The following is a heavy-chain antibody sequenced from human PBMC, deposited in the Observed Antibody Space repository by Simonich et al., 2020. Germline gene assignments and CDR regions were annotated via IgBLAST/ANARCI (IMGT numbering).Heavy chain of an antibody. CDR1: GYTFTGYY. CDR2: IKPNRRGT. V-gene: IGHV1-2*02. Sequence: QVQLVQSGAEVKKPGASVKVSCKASGYTFTGYYMHWGRQAPGEGLEWRGWIKPNRRGTNYDQKFQGRVTMTRDTSISTAYMELSRLRSDDTAVYYCARGGVRSSSWYWYFDLWGRGTLVTVSS. D-gene: IGHD6-13*01. CDR3: ARGGVRSSSWYWYFDL. J-gene: IGHJ2*01.